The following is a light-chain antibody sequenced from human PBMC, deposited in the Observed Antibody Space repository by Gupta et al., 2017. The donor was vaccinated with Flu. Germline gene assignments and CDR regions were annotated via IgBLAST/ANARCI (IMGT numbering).Light chain of an antibody. Sequence: SLGERATINCKSSQNILCNSNNKNYLTSYEWNSGLPVQQHISWASTRASGIPDRFSGGGSGTDFTLTISSLQAEDVAVYYCQQYDTTPQTFGQGTKLEI. J-gene: IGKJ1*01. V-gene: IGKV4-1*01. CDR1: QNILCNSNNKNY. CDR3: QQYDTTPQT. CDR2: WAS.